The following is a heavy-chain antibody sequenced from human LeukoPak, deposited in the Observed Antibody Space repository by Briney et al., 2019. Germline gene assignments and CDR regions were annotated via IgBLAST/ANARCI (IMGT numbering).Heavy chain of an antibody. J-gene: IGHJ4*02. CDR2: ISGSGDAI. CDR3: ASLYDSTGFCFDY. D-gene: IGHD3-22*01. V-gene: IGHV3-11*01. Sequence: TPGGSLRLSCVVSGFRVSDYYISWVRQTPGKGLEFISYISGSGDAIYYTDSVKGRFTISLDNAKNYLYLQLDSLSAEDTAVYYCASLYDSTGFCFDYWGQGALVTVSS. CDR1: GFRVSDYY.